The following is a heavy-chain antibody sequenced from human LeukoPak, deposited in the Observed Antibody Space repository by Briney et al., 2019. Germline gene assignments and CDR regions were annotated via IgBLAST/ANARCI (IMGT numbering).Heavy chain of an antibody. CDR3: ARGDPSSSWYVPDDY. CDR1: GGTFSSYA. CDR2: IIPIFGTA. Sequence: SVKVSCKASGGTFSSYAISWVRQAPGQGLEWMGVIIPIFGTANYAQKFQGRVTITADESTSTAYMELSSLRSEDTAVYYCARGDPSSSWYVPDDYWGQGTLVTVSS. V-gene: IGHV1-69*13. D-gene: IGHD6-13*01. J-gene: IGHJ4*02.